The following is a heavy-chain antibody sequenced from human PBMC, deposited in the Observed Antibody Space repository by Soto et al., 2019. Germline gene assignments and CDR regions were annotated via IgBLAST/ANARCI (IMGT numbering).Heavy chain of an antibody. Sequence: DVQLVESGGGLAKPGGTLRLSCAASGFSFTNAWMNWVRQAPGKGLEWIGRIKPKADDGTTDYAAPVRGRFTISRDDSKDTLYLQMNNLRTEDTAVYYCTTIYPFTVTVFLDYWGQGTLVTVSS. CDR1: GFSFTNAW. V-gene: IGHV3-15*01. J-gene: IGHJ4*02. CDR2: IKPKADDGTT. CDR3: TTIYPFTVTVFLDY. D-gene: IGHD4-17*01.